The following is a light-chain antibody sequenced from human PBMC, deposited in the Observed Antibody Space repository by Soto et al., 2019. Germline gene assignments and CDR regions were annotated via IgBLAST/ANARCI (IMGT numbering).Light chain of an antibody. Sequence: QSALTQPASVSGSPGQSITISCTGTSSDVGTYNYVSWYQQHPGKAPKLMIYGVSNRPSGVSDRFSGSKSGNTASLTISGLQTEDEADYYCSSFTTISTVVFGGGTKLTVL. CDR2: GVS. V-gene: IGLV2-14*01. CDR3: SSFTTISTVV. CDR1: SSDVGTYNY. J-gene: IGLJ2*01.